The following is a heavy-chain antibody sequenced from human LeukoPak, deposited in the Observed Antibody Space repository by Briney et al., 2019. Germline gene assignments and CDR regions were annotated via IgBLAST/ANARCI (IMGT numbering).Heavy chain of an antibody. CDR3: ARDKDYSFDY. J-gene: IGHJ4*02. Sequence: TGGSLRLSCAASGLTFSSYSMNWVRQAPGKGLEWVSYITSGGSGIYYADSVKGRFTISRDNAKNSLYLQMNSLRAEDTAVYYCARDKDYSFDYWGQGTLVTVSS. V-gene: IGHV3-48*01. CDR2: ITSGGSGI. D-gene: IGHD4-11*01. CDR1: GLTFSSYS.